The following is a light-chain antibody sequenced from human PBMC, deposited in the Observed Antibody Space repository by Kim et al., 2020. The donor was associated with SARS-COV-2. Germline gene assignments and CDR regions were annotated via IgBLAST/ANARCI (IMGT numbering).Light chain of an antibody. Sequence: VKLTCTLSSGHNSYAIAWHQQQPEKGPRYLMKLNSDGSHSRGDGIPDRFSGSSSGAERYLTISSLQSEDEADYYCQTWGTGIHWVFGGGTQLTVL. CDR1: SGHNSYA. V-gene: IGLV4-69*01. J-gene: IGLJ3*02. CDR2: LNSDGSH. CDR3: QTWGTGIHWV.